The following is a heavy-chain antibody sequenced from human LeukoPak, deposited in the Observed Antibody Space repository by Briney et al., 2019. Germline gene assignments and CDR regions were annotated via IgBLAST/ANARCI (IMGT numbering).Heavy chain of an antibody. J-gene: IGHJ4*02. Sequence: PSETLSLTCTVSGGSISTYYWSWLRQPPGKGLEWIGYISYSGSTNYNPSLKTLKSRVTMSVDTSKNQFSLKLSSVTAADTAAYFCARLQGRGDNYLDFWGQGALVTVSS. CDR1: GGSISTYY. CDR3: ARLQGRGDNYLDF. CDR2: ISYSGST. V-gene: IGHV4-59*08. D-gene: IGHD7-27*01.